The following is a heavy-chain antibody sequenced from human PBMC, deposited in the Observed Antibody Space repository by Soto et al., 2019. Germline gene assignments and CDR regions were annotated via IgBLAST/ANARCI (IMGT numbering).Heavy chain of an antibody. V-gene: IGHV1-2*02. D-gene: IGHD2-8*02. CDR1: GYRFINFY. J-gene: IGHJ4*02. Sequence: QVQLVQSGAEVKKPGASVRVSCKAFGYRFINFYLHWERQAPGQGLEWMGWINPKNDDTNYAQNFQGRVTMTRDTPISVAYAELSGLNSGDTAVYYCARDDTGANFGSWGQGTLVTV. CDR3: ARDDTGANFGS. CDR2: INPKNDDT.